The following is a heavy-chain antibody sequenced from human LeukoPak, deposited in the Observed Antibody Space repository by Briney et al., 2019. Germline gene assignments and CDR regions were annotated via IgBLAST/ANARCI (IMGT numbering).Heavy chain of an antibody. Sequence: GGSLRLSCAASGFTFSDYYMSWIRQAPGKGLEWVSYISSSGSTIYYADSVKGRFTISRDNAKNSLYLQMNSLGAEDTAVYYCARERSYYYGSGSYSYWGQGTLVTVSS. J-gene: IGHJ4*02. D-gene: IGHD3-10*01. V-gene: IGHV3-11*01. CDR3: ARERSYYYGSGSYSY. CDR1: GFTFSDYY. CDR2: ISSSGSTI.